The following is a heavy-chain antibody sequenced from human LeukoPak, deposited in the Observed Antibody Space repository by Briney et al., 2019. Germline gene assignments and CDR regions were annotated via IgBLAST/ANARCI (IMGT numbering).Heavy chain of an antibody. Sequence: ASVKVSCKASGYTFTGYYMHWVRQAPGQGLEWMGWINPNSGGTNYAQKFQGRVTMTRDTSNSTAYMELSRLRSDDTAVYYCARDYRNWNYGSPDYWGQGTLVTVSS. D-gene: IGHD1-7*01. CDR3: ARDYRNWNYGSPDY. CDR2: INPNSGGT. J-gene: IGHJ4*02. CDR1: GYTFTGYY. V-gene: IGHV1-2*02.